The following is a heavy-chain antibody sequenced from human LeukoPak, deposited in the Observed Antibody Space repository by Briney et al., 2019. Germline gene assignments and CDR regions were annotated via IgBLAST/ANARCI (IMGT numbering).Heavy chain of an antibody. J-gene: IGHJ4*02. V-gene: IGHV1-2*02. CDR3: ARGVVALPN. D-gene: IGHD2-15*01. CDR2: INPKTGAT. CDR1: GYTFTGCY. Sequence: GASVKVSCKASGYTFTGCYMHWVRQAPGQGLEWMGWINPKTGATNIAQKFQGRVTLTRDTSVNTAYIEVTRLSSDDTAVYFCARGVVALPNWGQGTLVTVSS.